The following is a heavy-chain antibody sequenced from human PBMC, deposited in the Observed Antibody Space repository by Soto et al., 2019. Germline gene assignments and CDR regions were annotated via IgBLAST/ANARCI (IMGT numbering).Heavy chain of an antibody. D-gene: IGHD3-16*01. J-gene: IGHJ4*02. V-gene: IGHV1-18*01. CDR3: ARGAPPSEY. Sequence: QVQLVQSGAEVKKPGASVKVSCKASGYTFTSYHISWVRQAPGQGLEWMGWISAYNGNTNYAQKPQGRITMTPEPSPSTAFLDPKSLRSDDTALYYCARGAPPSEYWGQGTLVTVSS. CDR2: ISAYNGNT. CDR1: GYTFTSYH.